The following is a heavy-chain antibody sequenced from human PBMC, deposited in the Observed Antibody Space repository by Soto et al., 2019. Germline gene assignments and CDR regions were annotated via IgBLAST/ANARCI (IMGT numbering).Heavy chain of an antibody. J-gene: IGHJ4*02. D-gene: IGHD3-10*01. V-gene: IGHV3-23*01. CDR2: ITPNSVEI. CDR3: AKASRKFGTSSYYYLDY. CDR1: GFAFNDFS. Sequence: GGSLRLSCAASGFAFNDFSISWVRQAPWKGLEWVSSITPNSVEIHYPHSLAGRLIISRDNSKATVYLQMNNLRAEDAAIYFCAKASRKFGTSSYYYLDYCGQGTMVTVSS.